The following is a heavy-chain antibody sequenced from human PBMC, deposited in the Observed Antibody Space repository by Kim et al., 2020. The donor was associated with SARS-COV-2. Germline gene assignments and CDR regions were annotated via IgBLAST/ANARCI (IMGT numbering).Heavy chain of an antibody. J-gene: IGHJ4*01. CDR3: ARKALDPCCCSWYFDY. Sequence: SETLSLTCTASGCSISSYYWSWIRQPPGKGLEWIGYINYSGSTNYNPYLKNRVTTSVVTTNNQSSLKLSSVTAADTAAYYCARKALDPCCCSWYFDYWC. CDR2: INYSGST. D-gene: IGHD6-13*01. CDR1: GCSISSYY. V-gene: IGHV4-59*01.